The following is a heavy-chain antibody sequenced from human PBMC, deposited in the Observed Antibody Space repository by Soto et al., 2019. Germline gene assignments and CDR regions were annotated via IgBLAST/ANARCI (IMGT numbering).Heavy chain of an antibody. V-gene: IGHV3-66*01. J-gene: IGHJ4*01. CDR1: GFTVSSNY. CDR2: IYSGGST. D-gene: IGHD3-22*01. Sequence: EVQLVESGGGLVQPGGSLRLPCAASGFTVSSNYMSWVRQAPGKGLEWVSVIYSGGSTYYADSVKGRFTISRDNSKNTLYLQMNSLRAEDTAVYYCARDGGYYDSSGYAIWGHGTLVTVSS. CDR3: ARDGGYYDSSGYAI.